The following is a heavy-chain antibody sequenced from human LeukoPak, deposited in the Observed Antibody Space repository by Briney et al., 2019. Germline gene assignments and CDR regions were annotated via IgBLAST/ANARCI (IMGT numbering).Heavy chain of an antibody. Sequence: GASVKVSRKASGGTFSSYAISWVRQAPGQGLEWMGGIIPIFGTANYAQKFQGRVTITTDESTSTAYMELSSLRSEDTAVYYCARDLIGGEMATTDPKNGFDLWGRGTLVAVSS. CDR1: GGTFSSYA. CDR2: IIPIFGTA. CDR3: ARDLIGGEMATTDPKNGFDL. D-gene: IGHD5-24*01. J-gene: IGHJ2*01. V-gene: IGHV1-69*05.